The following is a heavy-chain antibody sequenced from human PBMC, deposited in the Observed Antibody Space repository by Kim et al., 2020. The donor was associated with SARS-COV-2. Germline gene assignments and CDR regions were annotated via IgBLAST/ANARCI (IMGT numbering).Heavy chain of an antibody. J-gene: IGHJ4*02. V-gene: IGHV4-34*01. CDR3: TRGRYFDWLFHQSPHYFDY. CDR2: INYDRRT. D-gene: IGHD3-9*01. CDR1: GDPVNGYY. Sequence: SETLSLTCAVYGDPVNGYYWSWIRQPPGKGLEWIGEINYDRRTNYKPSLKSRVTMSLDSSKSQFSLRLTSLTAADTAVYYCTRGRYFDWLFHQSPHYFDYWGQGNLVTVSS.